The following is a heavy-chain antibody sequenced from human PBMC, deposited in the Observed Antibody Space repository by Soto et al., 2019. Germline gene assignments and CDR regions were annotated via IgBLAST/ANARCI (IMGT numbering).Heavy chain of an antibody. CDR3: ALEVVVVQWGNPLYYYGMDV. V-gene: IGHV4-59*03. CDR1: GGSISSYY. Sequence: SETLSLTCTVSGGSISSYYWSWIRQPPGKGLEWIGYIYYSGSTNYNPSLKSRVTISVDTSISIAYMELSRLRSDDPAVYYCALEVVVVQWGNPLYYYGMDVWSQGNKVTVSS. J-gene: IGHJ6*02. CDR2: IYYSGST. D-gene: IGHD3-22*01.